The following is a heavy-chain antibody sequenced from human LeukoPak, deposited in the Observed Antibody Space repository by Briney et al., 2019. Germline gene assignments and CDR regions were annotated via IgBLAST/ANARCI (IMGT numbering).Heavy chain of an antibody. Sequence: GESLKISCKGSGYIFHSYWIGWVRQMPGKGLEWMGIIYPDDSDTRYSPSFQGQVTISADKSINTAYLQWSSLKASDTGTYYCARRGKVSPAVSSRWDLDYWGQGTLVTVSS. D-gene: IGHD2-2*01. CDR3: ARRGKVSPAVSSRWDLDY. CDR2: IYPDDSDT. J-gene: IGHJ4*02. V-gene: IGHV5-51*01. CDR1: GYIFHSYW.